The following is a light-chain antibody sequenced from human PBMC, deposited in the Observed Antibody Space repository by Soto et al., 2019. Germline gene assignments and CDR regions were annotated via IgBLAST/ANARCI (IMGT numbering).Light chain of an antibody. Sequence: EIVMTQSPATLSVSPGETATLSCRASQSIGSALAWYQHRPGQAPRLLIVAASIRATGVPGRFSGGGSGTDFTLTISSLQSEDFAVDYCQQYRNWPPLPFGGGTTVEIK. V-gene: IGKV3-15*01. CDR3: QQYRNWPPLP. CDR1: QSIGSA. CDR2: AAS. J-gene: IGKJ4*01.